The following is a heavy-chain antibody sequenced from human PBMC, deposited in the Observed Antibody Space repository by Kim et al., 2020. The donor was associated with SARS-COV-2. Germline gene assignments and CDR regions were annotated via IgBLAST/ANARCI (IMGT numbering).Heavy chain of an antibody. D-gene: IGHD3-10*01. Sequence: GGSLRLSCAASGFTFSSYSMNWVRQAPGKGLEWVSYISSSSSTIYYSDSVKGRFTISRDNAKNSLYLQMNSLRDEDTAVYYCARDLYYGSGSYYNPDAFDIWGQGTMVTVSS. CDR2: ISSSSSTI. V-gene: IGHV3-48*02. CDR3: ARDLYYGSGSYYNPDAFDI. CDR1: GFTFSSYS. J-gene: IGHJ3*02.